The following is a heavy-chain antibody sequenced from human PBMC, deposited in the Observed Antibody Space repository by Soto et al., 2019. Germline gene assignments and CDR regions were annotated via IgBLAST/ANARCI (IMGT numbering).Heavy chain of an antibody. CDR2: INAGGTST. CDR3: VKVLARGVVVPRFYFDS. CDR1: GFTFSNSC. Sequence: GGSLRLSCAASGFTFSNSCMHWVRQVSGKGLEWVSGINAGGTSTSYADSVKGRFTISRDNAKNTLYLHVNSLRAEDTAVYYCVKVLARGVVVPRFYFDSWGQGALVTVSS. J-gene: IGHJ4*02. D-gene: IGHD2-2*01. V-gene: IGHV3-74*01.